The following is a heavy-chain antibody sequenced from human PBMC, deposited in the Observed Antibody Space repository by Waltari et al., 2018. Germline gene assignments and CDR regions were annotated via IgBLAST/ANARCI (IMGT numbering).Heavy chain of an antibody. CDR2: ISSSSSYI. CDR1: GFTFSSYS. Sequence: EVQLVESGGGLVKPGGSLRLSCAASGFTFSSYSMNWVRQAPGKGLEWVSSISSSSSYIYYADSVKGRFTISRDNAKNSLYLQMNSLRSEDTAVYYCARRIAAAATFAFDIWGQGTMVTVSS. J-gene: IGHJ3*02. CDR3: ARRIAAAATFAFDI. V-gene: IGHV3-21*04. D-gene: IGHD6-13*01.